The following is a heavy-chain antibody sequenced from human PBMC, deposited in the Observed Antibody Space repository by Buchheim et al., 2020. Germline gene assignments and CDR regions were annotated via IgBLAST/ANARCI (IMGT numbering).Heavy chain of an antibody. CDR2: IYWDDDK. CDR1: GFSLSTSGVG. Sequence: QITLKESGPTLVKPTQTLTLTCTFSGFSLSTSGVGVGWIRQPPGKALEWLALIYWDDDKRYSPSLKSRLTITKDTSKNQVGLTMTNMDPVDTATYYCAHRRSRFLEWLSGRVGNTNYYYYGMDVWGQGTT. CDR3: AHRRSRFLEWLSGRVGNTNYYYYGMDV. D-gene: IGHD3-3*01. V-gene: IGHV2-5*02. J-gene: IGHJ6*02.